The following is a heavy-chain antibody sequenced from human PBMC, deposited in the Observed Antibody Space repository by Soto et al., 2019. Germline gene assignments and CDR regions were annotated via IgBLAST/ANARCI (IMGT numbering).Heavy chain of an antibody. CDR1: GFIFSSYA. V-gene: IGHV3-23*01. CDR2: LSGHGGNK. D-gene: IGHD1-20*01. J-gene: IGHJ4*01. CDR3: VKAVYLLHFAY. Sequence: GTLRLSCAASGFIFSSYAMTWLRKAPGRGLVWVSTLSGHGGNKYYEDPVKVAFALTRDDSNNTLYLQISRMRAADTSVRYCVKAVYLLHFAYW.